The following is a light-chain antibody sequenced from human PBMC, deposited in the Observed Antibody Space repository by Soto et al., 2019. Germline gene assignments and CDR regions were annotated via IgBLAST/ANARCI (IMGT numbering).Light chain of an antibody. V-gene: IGLV2-8*01. J-gene: IGLJ1*01. Sequence: QSALTQPPSASGSPGQSVTISCTGTSSDIGYYKYVSWYQQHPGKAPKLIIYEVIKRPSGVTDRFSGSKSGNTASLTVSGLQAQDEAAYYCSSYAGSNLGVSGTGTKVTVL. CDR3: SSYAGSNLGV. CDR2: EVI. CDR1: SSDIGYYKY.